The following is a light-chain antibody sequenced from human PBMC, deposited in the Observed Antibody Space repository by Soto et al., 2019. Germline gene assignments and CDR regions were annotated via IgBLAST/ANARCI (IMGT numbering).Light chain of an antibody. CDR1: TRDIAGYNY. CDR3: TSFSSSTSLYV. CDR2: QVT. V-gene: IGLV2-14*01. Sequence: QSVLTQPASVSGSLVRSITISCTGTTRDIAGYNYISWYQQLPGKAPKLMIYQVTIRPSGISNRFSGSKSGNTASLTISGLQAEDEADYYCTSFSSSTSLYVFGTGTKVTVL. J-gene: IGLJ1*01.